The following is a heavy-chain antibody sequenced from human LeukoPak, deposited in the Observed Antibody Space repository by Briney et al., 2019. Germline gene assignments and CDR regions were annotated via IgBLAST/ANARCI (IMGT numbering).Heavy chain of an antibody. Sequence: SETLSLTCTASGDSISSYYWSWIRQPPGRGLEWIGYIYYSGSTNYKPSLKSRVTISVDTSKNQFSLKLSSVTAADTAVYYCARGGYYGSGNDFRFDPWGQGTLVTVSS. D-gene: IGHD3-10*01. J-gene: IGHJ5*02. V-gene: IGHV4-59*01. CDR1: GDSISSYY. CDR3: ARGGYYGSGNDFRFDP. CDR2: IYYSGST.